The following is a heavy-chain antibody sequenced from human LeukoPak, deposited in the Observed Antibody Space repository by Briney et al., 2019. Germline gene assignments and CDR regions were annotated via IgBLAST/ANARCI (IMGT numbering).Heavy chain of an antibody. CDR1: GGSISSSSYY. CDR3: ARYSQDGSGSYYPYYFDY. V-gene: IGHV4-39*07. D-gene: IGHD3-10*01. Sequence: SETLSLTCTVSGGSISSSSYYWGWIRQPPGKGLEWIGSIYYSGSTNYNPPLKSRVTISVDTSKNQFSLKLSSVTAADTAVYYCARYSQDGSGSYYPYYFDYWGQGTLVTVSS. J-gene: IGHJ4*02. CDR2: IYYSGST.